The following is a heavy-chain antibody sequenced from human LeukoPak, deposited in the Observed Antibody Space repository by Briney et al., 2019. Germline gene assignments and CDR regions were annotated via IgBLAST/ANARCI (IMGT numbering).Heavy chain of an antibody. CDR1: GFAFSSYG. Sequence: GSLRLSCAASGFAFSSYGVHWVRQAPGKGLEWVAVISYDGSTEYYIDSVKGRFTISRDNSKNTLYLQMNSLRAEDTAVYYCAKETYSTSSQLGCWGQGTLVTVSS. CDR2: ISYDGSTE. V-gene: IGHV3-30*18. J-gene: IGHJ4*02. D-gene: IGHD2/OR15-2a*01. CDR3: AKETYSTSSQLGC.